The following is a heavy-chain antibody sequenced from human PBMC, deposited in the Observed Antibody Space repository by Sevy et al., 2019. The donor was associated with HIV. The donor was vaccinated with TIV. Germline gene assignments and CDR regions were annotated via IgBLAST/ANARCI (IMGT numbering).Heavy chain of an antibody. Sequence: GGSLRLSCAASGFTFSTYAMNWVRQAPGKGLEWVSAISGSGDNTWYADSVKGRFTISRDNSKNTLDLQMNSLRAEDTAVYDCAKDLRWYCASTNCYLIDYWGQGTLVTVSS. V-gene: IGHV3-23*01. D-gene: IGHD2-2*01. CDR1: GFTFSTYA. CDR2: ISGSGDNT. J-gene: IGHJ4*02. CDR3: AKDLRWYCASTNCYLIDY.